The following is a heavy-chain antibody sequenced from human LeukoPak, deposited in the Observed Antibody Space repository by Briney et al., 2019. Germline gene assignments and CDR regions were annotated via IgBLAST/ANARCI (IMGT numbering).Heavy chain of an antibody. CDR3: ASTTFNINYYYMDV. V-gene: IGHV3-64*01. CDR2: ISSNGGST. J-gene: IGHJ6*03. Sequence: GGSLRLSCAASGSTFSSYAMNWVRQAPGKGLEYVSAISSNGGSTYYANSVKGRFTTSRDNSKNTLYLQMGSLRAEDMAVYYCASTTFNINYYYMDVWGKGTTVTVSS. CDR1: GSTFSSYA. D-gene: IGHD4-11*01.